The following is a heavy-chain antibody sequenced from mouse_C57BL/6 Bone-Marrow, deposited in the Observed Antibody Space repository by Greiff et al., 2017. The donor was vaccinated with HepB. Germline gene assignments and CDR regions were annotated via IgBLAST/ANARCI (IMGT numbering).Heavy chain of an antibody. CDR2: IYPRDGST. V-gene: IGHV1-85*01. CDR3: ARSSYYSNRDYFDY. J-gene: IGHJ2*01. CDR1: GYTFTSYD. D-gene: IGHD2-5*01. Sequence: QVQLKQSGPELVKPGASVKLSRKASGYTFTSYDINWVKQRPGQGLEWIGWIYPRDGSTKYNEKFKGKATLTVDTSSSTAYMELHSLTSEDSAVYFCARSSYYSNRDYFDYWGQGTTLTVSS.